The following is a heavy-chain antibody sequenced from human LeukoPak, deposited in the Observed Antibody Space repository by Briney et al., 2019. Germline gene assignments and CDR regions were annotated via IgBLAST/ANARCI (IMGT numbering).Heavy chain of an antibody. CDR2: IYPGDSDT. D-gene: IGHD3-10*01. Sequence: GESLKISCKGSGYSFTSYWIGWVRQMPGKGLEWMGIIYPGDSDTGYSPSFQGQVTISADKSISTAYLQWSSLKASDTAMYYCARRSGYYGSGSFWFDPWGQGTLVTVSS. CDR1: GYSFTSYW. CDR3: ARRSGYYGSGSFWFDP. J-gene: IGHJ5*02. V-gene: IGHV5-51*01.